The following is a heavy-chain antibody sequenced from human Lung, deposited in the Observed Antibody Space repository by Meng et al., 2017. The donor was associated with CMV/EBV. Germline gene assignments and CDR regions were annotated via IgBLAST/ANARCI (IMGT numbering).Heavy chain of an antibody. J-gene: IGHJ4*02. CDR3: ASFLAGAGPAFEN. D-gene: IGHD6-19*01. CDR1: SGSISGHF. V-gene: IGHV4-59*03. Sequence: SXTLSLXCSVSSGSISGHFCSWIRQPPGKGLEWIGYIYSGGGSSYNPSLQSRVTISVDTSKNQVSLKLRSVTAADTAVYYCASFLAGAGPAFENWARGTPVTVSS. CDR2: IYSGGGS.